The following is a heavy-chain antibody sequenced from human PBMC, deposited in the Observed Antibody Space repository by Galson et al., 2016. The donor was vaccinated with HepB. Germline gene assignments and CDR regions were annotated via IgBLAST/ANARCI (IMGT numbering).Heavy chain of an antibody. J-gene: IGHJ4*02. CDR1: GFTFIDCY. CDR3: ARDRTSRAALDY. V-gene: IGHV3-11*06. CDR2: SRTRGRDT. Sequence: SLRLSCAASGFTFIDCYMAWNPQAPGKGLEYVSHSRTRGRDTPFADSVKGRFTISRDNAKRSLYLQMNSLRAEDTAVYYCARDRTSRAALDYWGQGTLVTVSS. D-gene: IGHD6-25*01.